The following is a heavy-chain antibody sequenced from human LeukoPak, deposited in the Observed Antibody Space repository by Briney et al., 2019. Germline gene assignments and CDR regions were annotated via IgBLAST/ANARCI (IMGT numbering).Heavy chain of an antibody. J-gene: IGHJ2*01. CDR3: ARQLYYDSSGYYWYFDL. V-gene: IGHV4-59*08. CDR1: GGSISNYY. Sequence: PSETLSLTCTVFGGSISNYYWSWIRQPPGKGLEWIGYIYYSGTTKYNPSLQSRVTISVDTSKNQFPLKLRSVTAADTAVYYCARQLYYDSSGYYWYFDLWGRGTLVTVSS. CDR2: IYYSGTT. D-gene: IGHD3-22*01.